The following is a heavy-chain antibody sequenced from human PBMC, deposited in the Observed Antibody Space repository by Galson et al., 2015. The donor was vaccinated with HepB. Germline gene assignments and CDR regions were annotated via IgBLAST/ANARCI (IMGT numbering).Heavy chain of an antibody. V-gene: IGHV3-30*04. J-gene: IGHJ6*02. CDR1: GFTFSSYV. CDR2: ISYDGSHK. D-gene: IGHD3-3*01. Sequence: SLRLSCAASGFTFSSYVIHWVRQAPGKGLEWVAVISYDGSHKNYADSVKGRFTISRDNSKNSLFLQMNSLRTEDTAVYYCAREDFGVVSGRLYYHGIDVWGQGTTVTVS. CDR3: AREDFGVVSGRLYYHGIDV.